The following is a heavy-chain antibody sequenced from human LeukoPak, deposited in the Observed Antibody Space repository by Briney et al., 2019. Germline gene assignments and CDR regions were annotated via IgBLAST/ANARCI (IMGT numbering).Heavy chain of an antibody. D-gene: IGHD3-3*01. Sequence: PSETLSLTCTVSGGSISSSSYYWGWTRQPPGKGLEWIGSIYYSGSTYYNPSLKSRVTISADTSKNQFSLKLSSVTAADTAVYYCARHGMHGDYDFWSGYLYYFDYWGQGTQVTVSS. CDR1: GGSISSSSYY. CDR3: ARHGMHGDYDFWSGYLYYFDY. J-gene: IGHJ4*02. V-gene: IGHV4-39*01. CDR2: IYYSGST.